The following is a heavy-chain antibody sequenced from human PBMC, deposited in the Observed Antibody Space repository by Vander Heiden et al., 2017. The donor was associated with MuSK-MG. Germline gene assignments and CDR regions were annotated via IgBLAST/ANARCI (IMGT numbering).Heavy chain of an antibody. CDR1: GGSISSSGYY. Sequence: QLQVQESGPGLVKPSETLSLTCTVSGGSISSSGYYWGWIRQSPGKGLEWIGTRYYRGSSYYNSSLKSRVTLSVDTVNNLFSMKLNYVTAADAAGYCCAGMCGIIYFHY. CDR3: AGMCGIIYFHY. CDR2: RYYRGSS. V-gene: IGHV4-39*01. J-gene: IGHJ4*01. D-gene: IGHD1-1*01.